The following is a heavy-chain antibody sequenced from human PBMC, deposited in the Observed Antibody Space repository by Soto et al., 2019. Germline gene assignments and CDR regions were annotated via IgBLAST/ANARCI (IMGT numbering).Heavy chain of an antibody. CDR1: GFTFSNYA. V-gene: IGHV3-23*01. CDR2: FSSGGGGT. D-gene: IGHD2-15*01. Sequence: GGSLRLSCTASGFTFSNYAMSWVRQAPGKGLEWVSTFSSGGGGTYYADSVKGRFTISRDNSKNTLSLQMNSLRAEDTAVYYCTKANRYCSGANCFTFDYWGLGTLVTVPS. CDR3: TKANRYCSGANCFTFDY. J-gene: IGHJ4*02.